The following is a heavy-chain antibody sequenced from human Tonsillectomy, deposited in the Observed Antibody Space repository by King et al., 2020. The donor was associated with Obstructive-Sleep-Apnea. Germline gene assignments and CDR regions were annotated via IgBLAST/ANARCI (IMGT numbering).Heavy chain of an antibody. J-gene: IGHJ6*02. Sequence: QLVQSGAEVKKPGSSVKVSCKASGGTFSSYAISWVRQAPGQGLEWMGGIIPIFGTANYAQKFQGRVTITADESTSTAYMELSSLRSEDTAGYYCARGRCSSTSCAPYYYGMDVWGQGTTVTVSS. CDR1: GGTFSSYA. D-gene: IGHD2-2*01. CDR3: ARGRCSSTSCAPYYYGMDV. CDR2: IIPIFGTA. V-gene: IGHV1-69*12.